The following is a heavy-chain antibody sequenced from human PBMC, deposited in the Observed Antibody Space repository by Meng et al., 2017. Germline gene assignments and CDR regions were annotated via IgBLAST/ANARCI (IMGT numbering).Heavy chain of an antibody. CDR1: GYTFTSYG. CDR3: ARDLGLIQYYYYYGMDV. D-gene: IGHD6-19*01. Sequence: ASVKVSCKASGYTFTSYGISWVRQAPGQGLEWMGWISAYNGNTNYAQKLQGRVTITTDESTSTAYMELSSLRSEDTAVYYCARDLGLIQYYYYYGMDVWGQGTTVTVSS. CDR2: ISAYNGNT. V-gene: IGHV1-18*01. J-gene: IGHJ6*02.